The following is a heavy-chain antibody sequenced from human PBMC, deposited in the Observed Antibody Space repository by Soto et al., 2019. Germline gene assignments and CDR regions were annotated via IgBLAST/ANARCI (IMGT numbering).Heavy chain of an antibody. J-gene: IGHJ5*02. Sequence: SETLSLTCTVSGGSISSGGYYWSWIRQHPGKGLEWIGYIYYSGSTYYNPSLKSRVTISVDTSKNQCSLKLSSVTAADTAVYYCARDGGDSSSWYGGYNWFDPWGQGTLVTVSS. CDR1: GGSISSGGYY. CDR3: ARDGGDSSSWYGGYNWFDP. V-gene: IGHV4-31*03. CDR2: IYYSGST. D-gene: IGHD6-13*01.